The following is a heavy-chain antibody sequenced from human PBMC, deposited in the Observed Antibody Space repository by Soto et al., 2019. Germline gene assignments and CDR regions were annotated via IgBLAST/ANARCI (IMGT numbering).Heavy chain of an antibody. J-gene: IGHJ6*02. V-gene: IGHV1-18*04. CDR2: ISAYNGNT. D-gene: IGHD4-17*01. CDR1: GYTFTSYY. CDR3: ARDESPHSMTTVAYYYYYGMDV. Sequence: ASVKVSCKASGYTFTSYYMHWVRQAPGQGLEWMGWISAYNGNTNYAQKLQGRVTMTTDTSTSTACMELRSLRSDDTAVYYCARDESPHSMTTVAYYYYYGMDVWGQGTTVTVSS.